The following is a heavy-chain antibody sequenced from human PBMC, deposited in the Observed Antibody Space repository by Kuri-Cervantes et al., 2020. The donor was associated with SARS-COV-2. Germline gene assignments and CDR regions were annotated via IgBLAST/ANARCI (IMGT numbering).Heavy chain of an antibody. D-gene: IGHD6-13*01. CDR2: IKQDGSEK. Sequence: GESLKISCAASGFTFSSYAMHWVRQAPGKGLEWVANIKQDGSEKYYVDSVKGRFTISRDNAKNSLYLQMNSLRAEDTAVYYCARAGSFNYFDYWGQGTLVTVSS. CDR3: ARAGSFNYFDY. V-gene: IGHV3-7*01. J-gene: IGHJ4*02. CDR1: GFTFSSYA.